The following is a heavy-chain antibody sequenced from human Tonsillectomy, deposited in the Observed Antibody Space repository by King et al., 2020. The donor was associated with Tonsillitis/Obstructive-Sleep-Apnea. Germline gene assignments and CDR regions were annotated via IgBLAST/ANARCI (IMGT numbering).Heavy chain of an antibody. V-gene: IGHV3-23*04. D-gene: IGHD3-10*01. CDR2: FVISVGTP. CDR1: GFTFGAIP. J-gene: IGHJ4*02. Sequence: VQLVESGGGLVQPGGSLRLSCAASGFTFGAIPIAGVARPPGRGLRGASVFVISVGTPSSADSVKGRFTISRDNSKNTLYLQMNSLRAEDTAVYYCAKDGVLSGSYYIDDYFDYWGQGTLVTVSS. CDR3: AKDGVLSGSYYIDDYFDY.